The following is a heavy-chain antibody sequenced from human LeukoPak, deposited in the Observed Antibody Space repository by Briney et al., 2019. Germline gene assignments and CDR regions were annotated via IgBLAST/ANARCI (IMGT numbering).Heavy chain of an antibody. CDR1: GDSFSSHY. V-gene: IGHV4-59*11. CDR2: ISYIGTT. J-gene: IGHJ3*02. D-gene: IGHD4-17*01. Sequence: SETLSLTCAVSGDSFSSHYWTWIRQPPGRGLEWIGYISYIGTTNYNPSLKSRVTISIDTSKNQFSLKLSSVTTAGTAVYYCARDLVTVTKGFDIWGLGTMVSVSS. CDR3: ARDLVTVTKGFDI.